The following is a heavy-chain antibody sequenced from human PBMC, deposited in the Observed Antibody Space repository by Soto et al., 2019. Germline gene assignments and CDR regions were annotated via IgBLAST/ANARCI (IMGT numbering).Heavy chain of an antibody. CDR2: IYYSGST. CDR3: ARHRLETGGNVLLWFGDRFYYYYGMDV. D-gene: IGHD3-10*01. Sequence: PSETLSLTCTVSGGSISSYYWSWIRQPPGKGLEWIGYIYYSGSTNYNPSLKSRVTISVDTSKNQFSLKLSSVTAADTAVYYCARHRLETGGNVLLWFGDRFYYYYGMDVWGQGTTVTVSS. CDR1: GGSISSYY. J-gene: IGHJ6*02. V-gene: IGHV4-59*08.